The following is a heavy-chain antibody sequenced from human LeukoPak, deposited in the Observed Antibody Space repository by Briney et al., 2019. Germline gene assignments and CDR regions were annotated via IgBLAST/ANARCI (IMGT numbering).Heavy chain of an antibody. V-gene: IGHV3-30-3*01. CDR1: GFTFSSYA. J-gene: IGHJ4*02. Sequence: GGSLRLSCAASGFTFSSYAMHWVRQAPGKGLEWVAVISYDGSNKYYADSVKGRFTISRDNAKNSLYLQMNSLRAEDTAVYYCARVLRYSYGYVDYWGQGTLVTVSS. CDR2: ISYDGSNK. CDR3: ARVLRYSYGYVDY. D-gene: IGHD5-18*01.